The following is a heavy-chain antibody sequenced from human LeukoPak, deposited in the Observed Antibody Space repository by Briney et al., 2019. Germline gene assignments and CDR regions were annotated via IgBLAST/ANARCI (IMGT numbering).Heavy chain of an antibody. D-gene: IGHD1-1*01. Sequence: SETLSLTCSVSDDSITMYYWSWIRQPPGKGLEWIGYVDHTGSTNFNPSLNGRVSISRDTTKNLFSLRLRSVTAADTAVYFCARGRVSSSTWYSTYYYYFYMDVWGKGTTVTVSS. CDR3: ARGRVSSSTWYSTYYYYFYMDV. J-gene: IGHJ6*03. CDR1: DDSITMYY. V-gene: IGHV4-59*01. CDR2: VDHTGST.